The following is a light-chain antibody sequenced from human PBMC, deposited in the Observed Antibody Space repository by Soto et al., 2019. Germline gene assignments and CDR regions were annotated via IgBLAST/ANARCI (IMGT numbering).Light chain of an antibody. CDR2: GAS. V-gene: IGKV3-20*01. CDR1: QSVSSNY. J-gene: IGKJ1*01. CDR3: QQYGTSRT. Sequence: EIVLTQSPGTLSLSPGERATLFCRASQSVSSNYLAWYQQKPGQAPRLLIYGASSRATGIPDRFSGSGSGTDFPLTISRLAPEDFAMYYCQQYGTSRTFGQGTKVEIK.